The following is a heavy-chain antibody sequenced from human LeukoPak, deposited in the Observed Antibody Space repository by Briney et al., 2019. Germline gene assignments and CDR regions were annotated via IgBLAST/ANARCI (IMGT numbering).Heavy chain of an antibody. CDR3: ARGPLTTSYSCVNWFDP. V-gene: IGHV4-34*01. CDR2: INHSGST. Sequence: PSETLSLTCAVYGGSFGRYYWSWIRQPPGKGLEWIGEINHSGSTNYNPSLKSRVTISVDTSKNQFSLKLSSVTAADTAVYYCARGPLTTSYSCVNWFDPWGQGTLATVSS. CDR1: GGSFGRYY. D-gene: IGHD2-2*01. J-gene: IGHJ5*02.